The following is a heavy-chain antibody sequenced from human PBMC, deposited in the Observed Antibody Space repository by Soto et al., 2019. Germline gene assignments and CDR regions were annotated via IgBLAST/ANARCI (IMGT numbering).Heavy chain of an antibody. CDR1: GGSIRSGGYS. V-gene: IGHV4-30-2*01. CDR2: IYHSGST. D-gene: IGHD6-19*01. Sequence: QLQLQESGSGLVKLSKTLSPTCAVSGGSIRSGGYSWSWIRQPPGKGLEWIGYIYHSGSTYYNPSLKSRVTISVDRSKNQFSLKLSSVTAADTAVYYCARAGGLGAVAVDYWGQGTLVTVSS. J-gene: IGHJ4*02. CDR3: ARAGGLGAVAVDY.